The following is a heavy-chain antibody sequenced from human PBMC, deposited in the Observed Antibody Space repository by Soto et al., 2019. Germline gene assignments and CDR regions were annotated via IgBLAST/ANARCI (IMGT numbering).Heavy chain of an antibody. CDR2: ISYDGSNK. CDR3: AKAPVPDYGAYGSCVFQN. V-gene: IGHV3-30-3*01. J-gene: IGHJ1*01. Sequence: PGGSLRLSCAASGFTFSSYAMHWVRQAPGKGLEWVAVISYDGSNKYYADSVKGRFTISRDNSKNTLYLQMNSLRAEDTAVFYCAKAPVPDYGAYGSCVFQNWGQGTLVTVSS. CDR1: GFTFSSYA. D-gene: IGHD4-17*01.